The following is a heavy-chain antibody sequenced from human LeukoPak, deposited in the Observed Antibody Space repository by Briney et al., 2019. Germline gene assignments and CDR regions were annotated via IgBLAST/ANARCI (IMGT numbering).Heavy chain of an antibody. CDR2: ITSSSSTI. CDR1: GFTFSSYS. J-gene: IGHJ4*02. D-gene: IGHD3-16*01. V-gene: IGHV3-48*01. CDR3: SRGTLRSFDY. Sequence: GGSLRLSCAASGFTFSSYSMNWVRQAPGKGLEWVSYITSSSSTIYYADSVIGRFTISSDNAKNSLYLQMHSLRGEHTAMYYCSRGTLRSFDYWGQGTLVTVSS.